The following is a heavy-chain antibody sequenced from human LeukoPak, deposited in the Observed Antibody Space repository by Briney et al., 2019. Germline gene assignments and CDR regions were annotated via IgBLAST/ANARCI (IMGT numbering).Heavy chain of an antibody. CDR3: AKFPTLENYFDY. V-gene: IGHV3-30*18. J-gene: IGHJ4*02. D-gene: IGHD1-1*01. CDR1: GFTFSSYG. Sequence: GGPLRLSCAASGFTFSSYGMHWVRQAPGKGLEWVAVISYDGSNKYYADSVKGRFTISRDNSKNTLYLQMNSLRAEDTAVYYCAKFPTLENYFDYWGQGTLVTVSS. CDR2: ISYDGSNK.